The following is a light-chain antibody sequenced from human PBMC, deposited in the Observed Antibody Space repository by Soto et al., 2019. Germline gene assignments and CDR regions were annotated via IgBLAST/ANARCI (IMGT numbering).Light chain of an antibody. Sequence: EIVMTQSPSTLSVSPGERATLSCRASQSVSSNLAWYQQKPGQAPRLLIYGASSRATGIPARLSGSGSGKEFTLTISSLQSEDFALYYCQQYNDWPPYTFGQGTKVDIK. CDR2: GAS. CDR3: QQYNDWPPYT. CDR1: QSVSSN. J-gene: IGKJ2*01. V-gene: IGKV3D-15*01.